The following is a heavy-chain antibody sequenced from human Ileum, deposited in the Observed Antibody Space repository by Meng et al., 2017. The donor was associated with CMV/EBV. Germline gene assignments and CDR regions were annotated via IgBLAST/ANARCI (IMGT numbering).Heavy chain of an antibody. V-gene: IGHV4-39*07. Sequence: EAGPGLVKPSETLSLPCTVSGGSISSSSYYWGWIRQPPGKGLEWIGSIYYSGSTYYNPSLKSRVTISVDTSKNQFSLKLSSVTAADTAVYYCARVGAMVRGPHFDYWGQGTLVTVSS. CDR3: ARVGAMVRGPHFDY. D-gene: IGHD3-10*01. CDR2: IYYSGST. J-gene: IGHJ4*02. CDR1: GGSISSSSYY.